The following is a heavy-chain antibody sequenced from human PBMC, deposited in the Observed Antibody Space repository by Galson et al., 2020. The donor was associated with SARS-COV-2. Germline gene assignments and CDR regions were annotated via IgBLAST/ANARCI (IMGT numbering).Heavy chain of an antibody. CDR3: TTSIIVPGTLDY. J-gene: IGHJ4*02. Sequence: GGSLRLSCAASGFSFSTYALHWVRQTPGKGLEWVAVIWSDGINKYYVDSVKGRFTISRDNSKNTVDLQMNSLRVEDAAVYYCTTSIIVPGTLDYWGQGTLVSVSS. CDR1: GFSFSTYA. CDR2: IWSDGINK. D-gene: IGHD6-19*01. V-gene: IGHV3-33*01.